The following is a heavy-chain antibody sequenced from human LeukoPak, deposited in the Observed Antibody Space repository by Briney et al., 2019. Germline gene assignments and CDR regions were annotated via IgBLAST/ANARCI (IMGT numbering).Heavy chain of an antibody. CDR2: IYYSGSI. CDR1: GGSISTYY. V-gene: IGHV4-59*01. J-gene: IGHJ3*02. D-gene: IGHD4-17*01. Sequence: TSETLSLTCTVSGGSISTYYWSWIRQSPGKGLEWIGHIYYSGSIKYNPSLKSRVTISLDTSKNQFSLKLTSVIAADTAVYYCARALGTTVITPDAFDIWGQGTMVTVSS. CDR3: ARALGTTVITPDAFDI.